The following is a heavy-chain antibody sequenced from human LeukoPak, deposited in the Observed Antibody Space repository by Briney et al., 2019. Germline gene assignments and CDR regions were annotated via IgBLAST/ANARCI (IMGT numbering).Heavy chain of an antibody. CDR2: IYYSGST. CDR3: AREGTAGTNLNWFDP. J-gene: IGHJ5*02. D-gene: IGHD1-1*01. V-gene: IGHV4-30-4*02. Sequence: SETLSLTCTVSGGSISSGDYYWNWIRQPPGKGLEWIGYIYYSGSTYYNPSLKSRVTISLDTSKTQFSLRLSSVTAADTAVYYCAREGTAGTNLNWFDPWGQGTLVTVSS. CDR1: GGSISSGDYY.